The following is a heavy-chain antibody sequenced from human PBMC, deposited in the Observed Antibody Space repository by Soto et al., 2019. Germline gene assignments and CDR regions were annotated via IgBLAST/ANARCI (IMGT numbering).Heavy chain of an antibody. CDR3: ASGGGDYYFQY. CDR1: GVSMNTCY. CDR2: IYYTGST. J-gene: IGHJ4*01. Sequence: SETLSVTWTGSGVSMNTCYGTWLRQSPGKGLGRIGYIYYTGSTNSSPSLKSRVTMSVDRSTNQFSLKLYSVTTADTALYYCASGGGDYYFQYWAHGIPVTVS. D-gene: IGHD3-16*01. V-gene: IGHV4-59*01.